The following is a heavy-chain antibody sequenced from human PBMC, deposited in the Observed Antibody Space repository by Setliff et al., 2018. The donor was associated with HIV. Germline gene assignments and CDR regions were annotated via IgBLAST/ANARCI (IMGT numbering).Heavy chain of an antibody. D-gene: IGHD3-3*01. V-gene: IGHV4-39*07. CDR1: GGSISSSSYY. CDR3: ARDRGSYNFWSGLARGDNWFDP. Sequence: SETLSLTCTVSGGSISSSSYYWGWIRQPPGKGLEWIGSMYYSGSTDYNPSLKSRVTMSVDTSKNQFSLNLTSVTAADTAVYYCARDRGSYNFWSGLARGDNWFDPWGQGTLVTVSS. J-gene: IGHJ5*02. CDR2: MYYSGST.